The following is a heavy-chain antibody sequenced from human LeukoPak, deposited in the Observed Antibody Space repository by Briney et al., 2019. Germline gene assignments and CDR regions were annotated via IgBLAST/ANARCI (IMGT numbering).Heavy chain of an antibody. V-gene: IGHV3-53*01. CDR3: ARDSDNWNDVGMDV. Sequence: PGGSLRLSCAASGFTVSSNYMSWVRQAPGKGLEWVSVIYSGGSTYYADSVKGRFTISRDNSKNTLYLQMNSLRAEDTAVYYCARDSDNWNDVGMDVWGQGTTVTVSS. D-gene: IGHD1-20*01. CDR2: IYSGGST. J-gene: IGHJ6*02. CDR1: GFTVSSNY.